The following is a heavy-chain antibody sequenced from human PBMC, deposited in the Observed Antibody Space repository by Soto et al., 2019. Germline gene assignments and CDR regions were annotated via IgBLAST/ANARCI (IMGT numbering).Heavy chain of an antibody. Sequence: GGSLRLSCAASGFTFSSYAMSWVRQAPGKGLEWVSAISGSGGSTYYADSVKGRFTISRDNSKNTLYLQMNSLRAEDTAVYYCAKDFNYDFWSGPHLGNWFDPWGQGTLVTVSS. CDR1: GFTFSSYA. J-gene: IGHJ5*02. CDR3: AKDFNYDFWSGPHLGNWFDP. D-gene: IGHD3-3*01. CDR2: ISGSGGST. V-gene: IGHV3-23*01.